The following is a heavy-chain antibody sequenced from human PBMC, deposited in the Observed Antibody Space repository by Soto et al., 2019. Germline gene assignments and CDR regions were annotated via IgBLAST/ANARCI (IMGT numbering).Heavy chain of an antibody. CDR2: IYINGRT. CDR3: SGDACGYDEGDWYHGVDV. J-gene: IGHJ6*02. Sequence: GGSLRLSCAASGFSVSSNYMSWVRQAPGEGQEWVAIIYINGRTDYADSVQGRFSVSRDIYKNTLFLQMNNLRAEDTAVYFGSGDACGYDEGDWYHGVDVWGQGTTVTVSS. D-gene: IGHD5-12*01. CDR1: GFSVSSNY. V-gene: IGHV3-53*01.